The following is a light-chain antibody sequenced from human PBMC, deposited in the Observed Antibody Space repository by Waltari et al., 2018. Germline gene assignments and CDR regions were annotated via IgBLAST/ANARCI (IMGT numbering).Light chain of an antibody. CDR3: HVWHPHVDPGV. CDR1: NIGTYS. CDR2: YDR. Sequence: SSVVTQPPSVSVAPGETATITCGGDNIGTYSVHCYQQKAGQAPVLVIFYDRDRPSGIPDRFSGSNSGNTATLTVSRVEAGDEARYYCHVWHPHVDPGVFGTGTEVTVL. V-gene: IGLV3-21*04. J-gene: IGLJ1*01.